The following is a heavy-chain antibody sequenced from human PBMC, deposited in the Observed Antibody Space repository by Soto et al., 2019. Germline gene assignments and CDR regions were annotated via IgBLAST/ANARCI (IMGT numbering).Heavy chain of an antibody. CDR2: ISAYNGNT. Sequence: GASVKVSCKASGYTFTSYGISWVRQAPGQGLEWMGWISAYNGNTNYAQKLQGRVTMTTDTSTSTAYMELRSLRSDDTAVYYCARYHGASSGWYVFGLREEFDYWGQGTLVTVSS. CDR1: GYTFTSYG. D-gene: IGHD6-19*01. CDR3: ARYHGASSGWYVFGLREEFDY. V-gene: IGHV1-18*01. J-gene: IGHJ4*02.